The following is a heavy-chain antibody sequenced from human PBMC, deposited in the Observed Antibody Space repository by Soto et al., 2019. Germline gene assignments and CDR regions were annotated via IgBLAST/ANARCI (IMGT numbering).Heavy chain of an antibody. V-gene: IGHV4-31*02. CDR3: ARDQAPQRGPTPYYYGIDV. CDR2: IYYSGST. Sequence: WTWIRQHPGKGLEWLGYIYYSGSTYYNPSLKSRVTMSVDTSKNQFSLKLSSVTAADTAVYFCARDQAPQRGPTPYYYGIDVWGQGTTVTVSS. J-gene: IGHJ6*02.